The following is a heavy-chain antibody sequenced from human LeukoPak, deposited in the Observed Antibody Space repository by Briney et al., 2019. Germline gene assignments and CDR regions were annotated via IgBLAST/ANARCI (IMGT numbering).Heavy chain of an antibody. D-gene: IGHD2-2*01. CDR2: INPNNGGT. J-gene: IGHJ6*02. CDR3: AREKVRQSGMDV. V-gene: IGHV1-2*06. CDR1: EYTFTGYY. Sequence: ASVTVSCKASEYTFTGYYMHWVRQAPGQGLEWMGRINPNNGGTNYAQKFQGRVTMTRDTSISTAYMELSRLRSDDTAVYYCAREKVRQSGMDVWGQGTTVTVSS.